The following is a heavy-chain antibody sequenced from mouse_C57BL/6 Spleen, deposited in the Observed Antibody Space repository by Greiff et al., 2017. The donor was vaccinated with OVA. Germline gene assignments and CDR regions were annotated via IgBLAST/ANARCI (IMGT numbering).Heavy chain of an antibody. D-gene: IGHD2-4*01. J-gene: IGHJ2*01. Sequence: QVQLQQPGAELVEPGASVKMSCKASGYTFTSYWITWVKQRPGQGLEWIGDIYPGSGSTNYNEKFKSKATLTVDTSSSTAYMQLSSLTSEDSAVYYCARNYDRFRYFDYWGQGTTLTVSS. CDR2: IYPGSGST. CDR3: ARNYDRFRYFDY. V-gene: IGHV1-55*01. CDR1: GYTFTSYW.